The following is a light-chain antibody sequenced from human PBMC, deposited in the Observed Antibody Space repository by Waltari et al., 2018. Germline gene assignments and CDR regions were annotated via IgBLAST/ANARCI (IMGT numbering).Light chain of an antibody. J-gene: IGKJ1*01. CDR3: QQYGSSRPWT. CDR2: GAS. Sequence: EIVLTQSPGTLSLSPGERATLSCRASQSVRSSYLAWYQQKPGQAPRLLIYGASSRATGIPDRFSGSGSGTDFTLTISRLEPEDFAVYYCQQYGSSRPWTFGQGTKVEIK. V-gene: IGKV3-20*01. CDR1: QSVRSSY.